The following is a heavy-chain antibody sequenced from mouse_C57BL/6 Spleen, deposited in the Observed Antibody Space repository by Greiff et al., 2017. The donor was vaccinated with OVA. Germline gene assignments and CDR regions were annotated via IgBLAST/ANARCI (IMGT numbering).Heavy chain of an antibody. D-gene: IGHD2-2*01. J-gene: IGHJ4*01. CDR3: ARHEDYGYGYAMDY. CDR1: GFSLTSYG. Sequence: QVQLQQSGPGLVAPSQSLSITCTVSGFSLTSYGVHWVRQPPGKGLEWLVVIWSDGSTTYNSALKSRLSISKDNSKSQVFLKMNSLQTDDTAMYYCARHEDYGYGYAMDYWGQGTSVTVSS. CDR2: IWSDGST. V-gene: IGHV2-6-1*01.